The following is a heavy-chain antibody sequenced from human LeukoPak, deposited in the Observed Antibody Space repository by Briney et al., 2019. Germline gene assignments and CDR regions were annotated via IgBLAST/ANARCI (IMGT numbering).Heavy chain of an antibody. CDR1: GFTFSGCA. CDR3: ARGPFWSGYYDD. V-gene: IGHV3-30*04. D-gene: IGHD3-3*01. J-gene: IGHJ4*02. CDR2: ISNDGSSE. Sequence: GGSLRLSCVASGFTFSGCAMHWVRQAPGKGLGWVAVISNDGSSEYYADSVKGRFTISRDNSKNTLYLQMNSLRAEDTAVYYCARGPFWSGYYDDWGQGTLVTVSS.